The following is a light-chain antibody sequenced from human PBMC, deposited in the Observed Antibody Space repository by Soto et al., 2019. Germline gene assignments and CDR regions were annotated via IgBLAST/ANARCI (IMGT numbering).Light chain of an antibody. CDR3: QQYNYWPT. CDR2: DAS. CDR1: QSVASN. V-gene: IGKV3-15*01. J-gene: IGKJ1*01. Sequence: EIVMTQSPATLSVSPGDRATLSCRASQSVASNLAWYEQKPGQAPRLLIYDASTRATGVPARFSGSGSGTEFTVTISSLQSEDFAVYYCQQYNYWPTFGQGTKVEIK.